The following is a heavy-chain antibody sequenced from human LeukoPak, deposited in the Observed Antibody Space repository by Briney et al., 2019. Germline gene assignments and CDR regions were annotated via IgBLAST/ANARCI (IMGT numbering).Heavy chain of an antibody. CDR1: GFIFSRYT. V-gene: IGHV3-21*01. J-gene: IGHJ4*02. Sequence: PGGSLRLSCAASGFIFSRYTMNWVRQAPGKGLEWVSSISSTSTHIYYADSVKGRFTVSRDNAKKSLYLQMNSLRADDTAVYYCTRDEDEELVRDYWGQGTLVTVSS. CDR3: TRDEDEELVRDY. D-gene: IGHD6-13*01. CDR2: ISSTSTHI.